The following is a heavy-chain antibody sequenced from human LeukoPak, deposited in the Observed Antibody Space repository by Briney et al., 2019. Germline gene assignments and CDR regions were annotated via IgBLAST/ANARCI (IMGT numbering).Heavy chain of an antibody. J-gene: IGHJ5*02. CDR3: ARAHYDFWSGYYLSWFVP. Sequence: ASVKVSCKASGYTFTSYGISWVRQAPGQGLEWMGWISAYNGNTNYAQKLQGRVTMTTDTSTSTAYMELRSLRSDDTAVYYCARAHYDFWSGYYLSWFVPWGQGTLVTVSS. CDR1: GYTFTSYG. D-gene: IGHD3-3*01. CDR2: ISAYNGNT. V-gene: IGHV1-18*01.